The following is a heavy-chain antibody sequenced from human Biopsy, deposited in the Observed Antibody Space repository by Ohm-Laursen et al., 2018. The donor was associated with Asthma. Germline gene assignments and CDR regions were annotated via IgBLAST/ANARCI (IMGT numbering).Heavy chain of an antibody. D-gene: IGHD5-24*01. Sequence: SETLSLTCTVSGGSISSGGYYWSWIRQHPGKGLEWIGYIYYSGSTYYNPSLKSRVTISVDTSKNQFSLKLSSVTAADTAVYCCARGPPVDREDWGQGTLVTVSS. CDR2: IYYSGST. CDR1: GGSISSGGYY. V-gene: IGHV4-31*03. CDR3: ARGPPVDRED. J-gene: IGHJ4*02.